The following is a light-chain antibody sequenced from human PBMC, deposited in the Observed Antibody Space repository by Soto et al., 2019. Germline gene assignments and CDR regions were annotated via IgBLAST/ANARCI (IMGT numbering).Light chain of an antibody. Sequence: QSVLTQPPSASGTPGQRVTFSCSGGRSNIGSNYVFWYQQFPGTAPKLLIYRNNQRPSGVPDRFSGSKSGTSASLAISGLRSGDEADYYCTSWDDSLYHVVFGGGTKLTVL. CDR1: RSNIGSNY. CDR2: RNN. J-gene: IGLJ2*01. V-gene: IGLV1-47*01. CDR3: TSWDDSLYHVV.